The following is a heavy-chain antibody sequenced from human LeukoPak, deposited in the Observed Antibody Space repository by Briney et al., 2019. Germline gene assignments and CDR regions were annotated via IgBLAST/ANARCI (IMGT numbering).Heavy chain of an antibody. D-gene: IGHD1-7*01. J-gene: IGHJ5*02. CDR2: ISGSGGST. CDR1: GFTFSSYA. V-gene: IGHV3-23*01. CDR3: AKDTQLELRPNWFDP. Sequence: GGSLRLSCAASGFTFSSYAMSWVRQAPGKGLEWVSAISGSGGSTYYADSVKGRFTISRDNSKNTLYLQMNSLRVEDTAVYYCAKDTQLELRPNWFDPWGQGTLVTVSS.